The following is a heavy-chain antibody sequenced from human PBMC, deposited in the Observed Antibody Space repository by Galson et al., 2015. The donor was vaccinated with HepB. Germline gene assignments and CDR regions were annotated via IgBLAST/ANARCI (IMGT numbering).Heavy chain of an antibody. V-gene: IGHV4-39*07. D-gene: IGHD2-2*01. Sequence: SYYWGWIRQPPGKGLEWIGSIYYSGSTYYNPSLKSRVTISVDTSKNQFSLKLSSVTAADTAVYYCARDTLYCSSTSCANWFDPWGQGTLVTVSS. J-gene: IGHJ5*02. CDR3: ARDTLYCSSTSCANWFDP. CDR1: SYY. CDR2: IYYSGST.